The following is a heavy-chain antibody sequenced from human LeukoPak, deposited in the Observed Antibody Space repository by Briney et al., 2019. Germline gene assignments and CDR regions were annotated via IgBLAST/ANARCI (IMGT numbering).Heavy chain of an antibody. CDR1: GFTFSSYG. J-gene: IGHJ4*02. CDR2: ISYDGSNK. Sequence: GGSLRLSCAASGFTFSSYGMHWVRQAPGKGLEWVAVISYDGSNKYYADSVKGRCTISRDNSKNTLYLQMNSLRAEDTAVYYCAKEDYDFWSGYQQALDYWGQGTLVTVSS. D-gene: IGHD3-3*01. CDR3: AKEDYDFWSGYQQALDY. V-gene: IGHV3-30*18.